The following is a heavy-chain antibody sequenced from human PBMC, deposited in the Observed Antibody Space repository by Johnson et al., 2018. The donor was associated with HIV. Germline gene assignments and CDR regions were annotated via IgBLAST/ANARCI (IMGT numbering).Heavy chain of an antibody. CDR2: IWYDGSNK. CDR3: AKDRVVIAAHDAFDI. V-gene: IGHV3-33*06. Sequence: QVQLVESGGGVVQPGRSLRLSCAASGFTFSSYGMHWVRQTPGKGLQWVAAIWYDGSNKYYADSVKGRFTISRDNSKNTLYLQMNSLRAEDTAVYYCAKDRVVIAAHDAFDIWGQGTMVTVSS. CDR1: GFTFSSYG. J-gene: IGHJ3*02. D-gene: IGHD2-21*01.